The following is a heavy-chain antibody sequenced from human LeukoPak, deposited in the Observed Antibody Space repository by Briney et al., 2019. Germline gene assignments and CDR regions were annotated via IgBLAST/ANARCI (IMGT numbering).Heavy chain of an antibody. Sequence: GGSLRLSCAASGLKFSDFGMHWVRQPPGKGLEWVAVIWHDGLNQFYAEAVKGRFSISRDNSQNTVYLQLNNVRIEDTARYYCVRGGLVTAGGPDFFDYWGQGTLVAVSS. CDR3: VRGGLVTAGGPDFFDY. D-gene: IGHD2-21*02. J-gene: IGHJ4*02. CDR2: IWHDGLNQ. V-gene: IGHV3-33*01. CDR1: GLKFSDFG.